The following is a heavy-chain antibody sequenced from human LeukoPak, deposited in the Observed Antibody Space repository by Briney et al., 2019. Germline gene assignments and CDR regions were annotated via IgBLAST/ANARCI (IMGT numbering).Heavy chain of an antibody. Sequence: SETLSLTCSVSGGSISSYYWNWIRQPPGKGLEWIGYIYYSGSTNYNPSLKSRVTISVDTSKSQFSLKLRSVTAADTAVYYCTRVVATITGSYFDYWGQGTLVTVSS. V-gene: IGHV4-59*01. CDR2: IYYSGST. CDR1: GGSISSYY. D-gene: IGHD5-12*01. J-gene: IGHJ4*02. CDR3: TRVVATITGSYFDY.